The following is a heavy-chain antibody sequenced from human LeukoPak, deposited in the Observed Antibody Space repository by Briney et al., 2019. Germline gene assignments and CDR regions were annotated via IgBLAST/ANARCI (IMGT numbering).Heavy chain of an antibody. Sequence: SVKVSCKASGAPFRSSAISLLRQAPGHGLKCMGRFIPILGIATYTQKFPARVTITADKSTSTAYRELSSLRSKDTTVYYWARPRTVIKHIPLDYWGQGPLVTVSP. CDR2: FIPILGIA. J-gene: IGHJ4*02. D-gene: IGHD3-10*01. CDR3: ARPRTVIKHIPLDY. V-gene: IGHV1-69*04. CDR1: GAPFRSSA.